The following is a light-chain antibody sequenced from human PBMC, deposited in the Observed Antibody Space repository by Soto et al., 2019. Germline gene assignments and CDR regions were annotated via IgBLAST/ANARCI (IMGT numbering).Light chain of an antibody. V-gene: IGLV1-51*01. CDR2: DNN. CDR3: GTWDSSLSAYV. J-gene: IGLJ1*01. Sequence: QSMLTQPPSVSAAPGQRVTIYCSGSTSNIGNNYVSWYQQLPGTAPKLLIYDNNKRPSGIPDRFSGSRSGTSATLGITGLQTGDEADYYCGTWDSSLSAYVFGTETKLTVL. CDR1: TSNIGNNY.